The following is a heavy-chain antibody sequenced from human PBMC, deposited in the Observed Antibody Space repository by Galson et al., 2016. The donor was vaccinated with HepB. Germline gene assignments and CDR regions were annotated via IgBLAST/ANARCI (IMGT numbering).Heavy chain of an antibody. CDR2: TYYRSKWYN. CDR3: ARAEANWDGGGDNWFDP. V-gene: IGHV6-1*01. J-gene: IGHJ5*02. CDR1: GDSVSSDSAA. Sequence: CAISGDSVSSDSAAWNWIRQSPSRGLEWLGRTYYRSKWYNAYALSVKSRITMNADTSKSQFSLQLNSVTPEDTALYFCARAEANWDGGGDNWFDPWGRGTLVTVSS. D-gene: IGHD7-27*01.